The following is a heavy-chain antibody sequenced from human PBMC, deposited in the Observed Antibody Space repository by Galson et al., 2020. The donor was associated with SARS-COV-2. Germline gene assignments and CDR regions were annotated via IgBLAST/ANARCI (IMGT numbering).Heavy chain of an antibody. CDR3: ATPDYDYVWGGYVAQYYFDY. V-gene: IGHV3-30*04. CDR1: GFTFSSYA. J-gene: IGHJ4*02. Sequence: QAGGSLRLSCAASGFTFSSYAMHWVRQAPGKGLEWVAVISYDGSNKYYADSVKGRFTISRDNSKNTLYLQMNSLRAEDTAVYYCATPDYDYVWGGYVAQYYFDYWGKGTLVTVSA. D-gene: IGHD3-16*01. CDR2: ISYDGSNK.